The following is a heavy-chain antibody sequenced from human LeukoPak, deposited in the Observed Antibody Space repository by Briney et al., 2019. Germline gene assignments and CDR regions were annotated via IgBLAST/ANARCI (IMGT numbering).Heavy chain of an antibody. CDR2: ISGSGGST. Sequence: GGSLRLSCAASGFTFSSYWMSWVRQAPGKGLEWVSAISGSGGSTYYADSVKGRFTISRDNSKNTLYLQMNSLRAEDTAVYYCAKGYDFWSGNWDYWGQGTLVTVSS. CDR3: AKGYDFWSGNWDY. D-gene: IGHD3-3*01. CDR1: GFTFSSYW. V-gene: IGHV3-23*01. J-gene: IGHJ4*02.